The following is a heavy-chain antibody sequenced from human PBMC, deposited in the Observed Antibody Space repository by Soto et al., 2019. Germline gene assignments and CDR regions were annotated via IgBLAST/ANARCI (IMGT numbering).Heavy chain of an antibody. Sequence: ASVKVSCKASGGTFSSYTISWVRQAPGQGLEWMGRIIPILGIANYAQKFQGRVTITADKSTSTAYMELSSLRSEDTAVYYCARDLDPSPDYYYYMDVWGKGTTVTVSS. CDR3: ARDLDPSPDYYYYMDV. CDR1: GGTFSSYT. V-gene: IGHV1-69*04. CDR2: IIPILGIA. J-gene: IGHJ6*03. D-gene: IGHD3-9*01.